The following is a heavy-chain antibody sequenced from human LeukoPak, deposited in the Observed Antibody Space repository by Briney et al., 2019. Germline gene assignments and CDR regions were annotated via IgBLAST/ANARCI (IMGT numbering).Heavy chain of an antibody. CDR1: GYTFTSYY. V-gene: IGHV1-46*01. CDR2: INPSGGST. D-gene: IGHD7-27*01. J-gene: IGHJ3*02. CDR3: ARELQLGGSGHAGSLGDAFDT. Sequence: ASVKVSCKASGYTFTSYYMHWVRQAPGQGLEWMGIINPSGGSTSYAQKFQGRVTMTRDTSTSTVYMELSSLRSEDTAVYYCARELQLGGSGHAGSLGDAFDTWGQGTMVTVSS.